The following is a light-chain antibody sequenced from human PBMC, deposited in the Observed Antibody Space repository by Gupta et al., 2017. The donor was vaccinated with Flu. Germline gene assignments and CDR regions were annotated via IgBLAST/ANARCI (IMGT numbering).Light chain of an antibody. CDR3: SSFTNTNTLVV. J-gene: IGLJ2*01. CDR2: EVN. Sequence: ITISCTVTSSDIGTYKYVYWYQQHPGKAPELMIFEVNNRPSGVSTRFSGSKSGNTASLTISGLQAEDEAVYFCSSFTNTNTLVVFGGGTKLTVL. CDR1: SSDIGTYKY. V-gene: IGLV2-14*01.